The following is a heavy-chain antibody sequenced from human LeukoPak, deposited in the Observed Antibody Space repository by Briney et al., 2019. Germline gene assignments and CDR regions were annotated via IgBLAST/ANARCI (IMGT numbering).Heavy chain of an antibody. J-gene: IGHJ3*02. Sequence: PGGSLRLSCAASGFTFSSCGMHWVRQAPGKGLEWVAVIWYDGSNKYYADSVKGRFTISRDNSKNTLYLQMNSLRAEDAAVYYCARVRGGSGSYYPARGAFDIWGQGTMVTVSS. CDR1: GFTFSSCG. CDR3: ARVRGGSGSYYPARGAFDI. CDR2: IWYDGSNK. D-gene: IGHD3-10*01. V-gene: IGHV3-33*01.